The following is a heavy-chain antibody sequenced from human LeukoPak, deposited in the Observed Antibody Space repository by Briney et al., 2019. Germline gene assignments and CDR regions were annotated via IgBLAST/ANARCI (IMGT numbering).Heavy chain of an antibody. CDR1: GFTFSSYG. J-gene: IGHJ4*02. D-gene: IGHD3-22*01. Sequence: GGSLRLSCAASGFTFSSYGMHWVRQAPGKGLEWVAFIHYDGSDKYYADSVKGRFIISRDNSKNTLYLKMNSLRTEDTAIYCCAKILPPSAEDDTAGWGQGTLVTVSS. V-gene: IGHV3-30*02. CDR3: AKILPPSAEDDTAG. CDR2: IHYDGSDK.